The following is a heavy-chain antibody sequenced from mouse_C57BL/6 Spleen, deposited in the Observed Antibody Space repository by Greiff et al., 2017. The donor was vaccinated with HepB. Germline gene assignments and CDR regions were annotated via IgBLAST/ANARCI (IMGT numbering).Heavy chain of an antibody. CDR1: GYTFTSYW. CDR2: INPSNGGT. V-gene: IGHV1-53*01. D-gene: IGHD2-5*01. Sequence: QVHVKQPGTELVKPGASVKLSCKASGYTFTSYWMHWVKQRPGQGLEWIGNINPSNGGTNYNEKFKSKATLTVDKSSSTAYMQLSSLTSEDSAVYYCARQGYSNYVYFDYWGQGTTLTVSS. CDR3: ARQGYSNYVYFDY. J-gene: IGHJ2*01.